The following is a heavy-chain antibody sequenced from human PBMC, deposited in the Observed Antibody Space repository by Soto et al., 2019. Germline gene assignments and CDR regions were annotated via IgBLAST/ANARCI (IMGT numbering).Heavy chain of an antibody. D-gene: IGHD3-3*01. CDR1: GFTVSSNY. V-gene: IGHV3-53*01. Sequence: GGSLRLSCAASGFTVSSNYMNWVRQAPGKGLEWVSVVYGGGNAYYADSVKGRFTISRDNPKNTLYLQMNSLRAEDTAVYYCARGGPARYYDFWSGDWSRFDPWGQGTLVTVSS. CDR3: ARGGPARYYDFWSGDWSRFDP. CDR2: VYGGGNA. J-gene: IGHJ5*02.